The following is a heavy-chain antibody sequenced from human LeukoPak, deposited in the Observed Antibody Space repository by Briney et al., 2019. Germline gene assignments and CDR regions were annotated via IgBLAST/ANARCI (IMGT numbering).Heavy chain of an antibody. CDR2: VISHSGGT. Sequence: ASVKVSCKASGYTFSGYNMHWVRQAPGQGLEWMGRVISHSGGTNYAPRFQGRVTMTRDTSTSTAYMELSRLKSDDTAVYYCARGYNYGHAYWGQGTLVTVSS. V-gene: IGHV1-2*06. J-gene: IGHJ4*02. CDR3: ARGYNYGHAY. CDR1: GYTFSGYN. D-gene: IGHD5-18*01.